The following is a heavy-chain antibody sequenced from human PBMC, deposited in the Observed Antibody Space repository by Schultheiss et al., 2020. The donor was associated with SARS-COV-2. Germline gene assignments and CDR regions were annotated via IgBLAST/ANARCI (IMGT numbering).Heavy chain of an antibody. CDR1: GFSFSNYG. J-gene: IGHJ6*02. CDR3: AKGYGSGWYGAMDV. CDR2: ISYDGSNK. V-gene: IGHV3-30*18. Sequence: GESLKISCAASGFSFSNYGMHWVRQAPGKGLEWVAVISYDGSNKYYADSLKGRFTISRDNSKNTLYLQMNSLRAEDTAVYYCAKGYGSGWYGAMDVWGQGTTVTVSS. D-gene: IGHD6-19*01.